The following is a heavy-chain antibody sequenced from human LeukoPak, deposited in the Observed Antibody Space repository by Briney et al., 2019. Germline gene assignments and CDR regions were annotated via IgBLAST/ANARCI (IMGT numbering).Heavy chain of an antibody. Sequence: GGSLRLSCAVSGFTFSSYAMSWVRQAPGKGLEWVSAISGSGGSTYYADSVKGRFTISRDNSKNTLYLQMNSLRAEDTAVYYCAKIIPPYCGGDCYSGDYFDYWGQGTLVTVSS. J-gene: IGHJ4*02. V-gene: IGHV3-23*01. CDR2: ISGSGGST. CDR3: AKIIPPYCGGDCYSGDYFDY. D-gene: IGHD2-21*02. CDR1: GFTFSSYA.